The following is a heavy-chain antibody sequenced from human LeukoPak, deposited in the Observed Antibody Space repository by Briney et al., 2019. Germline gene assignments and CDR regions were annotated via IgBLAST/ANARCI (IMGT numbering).Heavy chain of an antibody. D-gene: IGHD2-2*01. CDR3: ARDVDCSSTSCYHYYYYMDV. Sequence: SVKVSCKASGGTFSSCAISWLRQAPGQGLEWMGRIIPIFGTANYAQKFQGRVTITTDESTSTAYMELSSLRSEDTAVYYCARDVDCSSTSCYHYYYYMDVWGKGTTVTVSS. CDR2: IIPIFGTA. CDR1: GGTFSSCA. V-gene: IGHV1-69*05. J-gene: IGHJ6*03.